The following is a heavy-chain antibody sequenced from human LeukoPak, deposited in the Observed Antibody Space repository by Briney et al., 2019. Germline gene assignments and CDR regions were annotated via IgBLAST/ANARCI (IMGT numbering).Heavy chain of an antibody. CDR3: ARSRGPNTFGGVHDY. V-gene: IGHV3-23*01. D-gene: IGHD3-16*01. CDR1: GFTFSTYA. Sequence: GGSLRLSCTASGFTFSTYAMSWVRQAPGKGLEWVSGISGSGGSTYYADSVKGRFTISRDNSKNTLYLQMNSLRAEDTAVYYCARSRGPNTFGGVHDYWGQGTLVTVSS. J-gene: IGHJ4*02. CDR2: ISGSGGST.